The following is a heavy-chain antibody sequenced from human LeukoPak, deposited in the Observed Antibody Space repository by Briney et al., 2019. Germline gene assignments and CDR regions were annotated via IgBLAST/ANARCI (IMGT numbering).Heavy chain of an antibody. J-gene: IGHJ5*02. D-gene: IGHD2-2*02. V-gene: IGHV5-51*01. CDR2: IYPGDSDT. CDR1: GYSFTSYW. Sequence: GESLKISCKGSGYSFTSYWIGWVRQMPGKGLEWMGIIYPGDSDTRYSPSFQGQVTISAAKSISTAYLQWSSLKASDTAMYYCARHSAYCSSTSCYMIGGDDWFDPWGQGTLVTVSS. CDR3: ARHSAYCSSTSCYMIGGDDWFDP.